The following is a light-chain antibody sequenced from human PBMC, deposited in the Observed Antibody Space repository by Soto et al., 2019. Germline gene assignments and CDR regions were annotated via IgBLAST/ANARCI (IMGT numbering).Light chain of an antibody. CDR1: QSVLYSSNNKNY. Sequence: DIVMTQSPDSLPVSLGERATINCKSSQSVLYSSNNKNYLAWYQQKPGQPPKLLIYWASTRESGVPDRFSGSGSGTDFTLTISSLQAEDVAVYYCQQYYSGRTFGQGTKEEIK. J-gene: IGKJ1*01. CDR3: QQYYSGRT. V-gene: IGKV4-1*01. CDR2: WAS.